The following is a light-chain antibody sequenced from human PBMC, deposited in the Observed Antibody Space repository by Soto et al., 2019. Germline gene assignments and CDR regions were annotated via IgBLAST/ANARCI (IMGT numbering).Light chain of an antibody. CDR2: GVS. CDR1: SSDVGHYNY. V-gene: IGLV2-14*01. CDR3: SSYTTTSTPWV. Sequence: QSVLTQPASVSGSPGQSITISCTGTSSDVGHYNYVSWYQQHPGKAPRLVIYGVSNRPSGVSNRFSGSKSGNTASLIISGLQAEDEAYYYCSSYTTTSTPWVFGGGTKLTVL. J-gene: IGLJ3*02.